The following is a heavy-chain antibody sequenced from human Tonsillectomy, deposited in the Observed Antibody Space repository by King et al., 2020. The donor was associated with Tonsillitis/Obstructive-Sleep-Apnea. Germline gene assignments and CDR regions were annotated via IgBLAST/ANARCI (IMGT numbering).Heavy chain of an antibody. CDR1: GFTFSSYE. V-gene: IGHV3-48*03. J-gene: IGHJ4*02. CDR3: ARGGAYSGSFLAGASFDY. D-gene: IGHD1-26*01. Sequence: EVQLVESGGGLVQPGGSLRLSCAASGFTFSSYEMNWVRQAPGKGLEWVSYISSSASTIYYADSVKGRFSISRDNAKNSLYLQMNSLRAEDTAVYYCARGGAYSGSFLAGASFDYWGQGTLVTVSS. CDR2: ISSSASTI.